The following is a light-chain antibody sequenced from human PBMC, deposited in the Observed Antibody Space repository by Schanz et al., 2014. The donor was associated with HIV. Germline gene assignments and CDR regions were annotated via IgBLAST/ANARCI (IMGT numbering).Light chain of an antibody. CDR2: WAS. CDR1: QSLLYSSNNKNH. CDR3: QQYFTSPWT. V-gene: IGKV4-1*01. Sequence: DIVMIQSPDSLAVSLGERATIHCKSSQSLLYSSNNKNHLCWYQQKPGQPPKLLIYWASTRESGVPDRFSGSGSGTDFALTISSLQAEDVAIYYCQQYFTSPWTFGQGTKVEIK. J-gene: IGKJ1*01.